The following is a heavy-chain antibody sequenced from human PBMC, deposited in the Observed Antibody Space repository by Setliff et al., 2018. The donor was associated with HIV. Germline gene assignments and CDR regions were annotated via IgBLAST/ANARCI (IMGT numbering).Heavy chain of an antibody. CDR1: GGAFSSYA. CDR3: ARDDGGYNYAEAFDV. J-gene: IGHJ3*01. V-gene: IGHV1-69*05. CDR2: IIPIFGTA. Sequence: SVKVSCKASGGAFSSYALSWVRQAPGQGLEWMGGIIPIFGTANYAQKFQGRVTITTDESTSTAYMELSSLRSDDTAVYYCARDDGGYNYAEAFDVWGQGTMVTV. D-gene: IGHD3-16*01.